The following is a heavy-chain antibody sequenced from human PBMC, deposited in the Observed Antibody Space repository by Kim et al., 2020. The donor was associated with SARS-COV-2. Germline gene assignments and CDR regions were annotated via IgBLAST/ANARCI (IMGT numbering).Heavy chain of an antibody. CDR2: IYPGDSDT. CDR1: GYSFTSYW. Sequence: GESLKISCKGSGYSFTSYWIGWVRQMPGKGLEWMGIIYPGDSDTRYSPSFQGQVTISADKSISTAYLQWSSLKASDTAMYYCARRGLPAMGATRSAFDYWGQGTLVTVSS. J-gene: IGHJ4*02. D-gene: IGHD1-26*01. CDR3: ARRGLPAMGATRSAFDY. V-gene: IGHV5-51*01.